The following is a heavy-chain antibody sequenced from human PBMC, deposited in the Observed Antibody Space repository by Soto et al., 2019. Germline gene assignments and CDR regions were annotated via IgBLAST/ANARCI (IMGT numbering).Heavy chain of an antibody. CDR1: GFTVSSNY. V-gene: IGHV3-66*01. J-gene: IGHJ1*01. CDR2: IYSGGST. Sequence: EVQLVESGGGLVQPGGSLRLSCAASGFTVSSNYMSWVRQAPGKGLEWVSVIYSGGSTYYADSVKSRFTISRDTSKITLYLQMNSLRAEDTAVYHCARVGYESSAYYPEYFQHWGQGTLVTVSS. CDR3: ARVGYESSAYYPEYFQH. D-gene: IGHD3-22*01.